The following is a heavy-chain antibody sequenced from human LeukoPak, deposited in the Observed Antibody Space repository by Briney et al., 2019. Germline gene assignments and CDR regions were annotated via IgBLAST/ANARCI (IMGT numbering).Heavy chain of an antibody. CDR3: ARGRFLEWLALDY. CDR1: GGSISSYY. J-gene: IGHJ4*02. CDR2: IYYSGST. V-gene: IGHV4-59*01. Sequence: SETLSLTCTVSGGSISSYYWSWIRQPPGKGLEWIGYIYYSGSTNYNPSLKSRVTISVDTSKNQFSLKLSSVTAADMAVYYCARGRFLEWLALDYWGQGTLVTVSS. D-gene: IGHD3-3*01.